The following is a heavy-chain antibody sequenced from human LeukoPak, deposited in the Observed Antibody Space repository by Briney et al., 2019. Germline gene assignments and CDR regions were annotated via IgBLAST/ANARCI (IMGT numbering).Heavy chain of an antibody. CDR3: AQLRGYFDL. Sequence: SETLSLTCAVYGGSFSGYYWSWIRHPPGEGLEWIGEINHSGSTNYNPSLKSRVTISVDTSKNQFSLELSSVTAADTAVYYCAQLRGYFDLWGRGTLVTVSS. CDR1: GGSFSGYY. V-gene: IGHV4-34*01. J-gene: IGHJ2*01. D-gene: IGHD5-24*01. CDR2: INHSGST.